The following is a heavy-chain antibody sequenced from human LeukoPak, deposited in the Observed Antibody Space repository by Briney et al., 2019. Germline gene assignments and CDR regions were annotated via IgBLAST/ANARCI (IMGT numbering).Heavy chain of an antibody. CDR3: ASQAAAGNDY. CDR1: GGSISSGGYS. D-gene: IGHD6-13*01. V-gene: IGHV4-30-2*01. Sequence: SETLSLTCAVSGGSISSGGYSWSWIRQPPGKGLEWIGYIYHSGSTYYNPSLKSRVTISVDRSKNQFSLKLSSVTAADTAVYYCASQAAAGNDYWGQGTLVTVSS. J-gene: IGHJ4*02. CDR2: IYHSGST.